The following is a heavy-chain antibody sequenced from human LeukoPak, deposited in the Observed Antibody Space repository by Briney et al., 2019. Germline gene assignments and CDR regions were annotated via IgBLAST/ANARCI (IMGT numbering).Heavy chain of an antibody. Sequence: ASVKVSCKASGFTFTGHDIHWVRQAPGQGLEWMGYINPHSGGTNSPQKFQGRVTLTTDTSISAAYMELSSLISDDTAMYYCVREGNEVLTKDFDSWGQGTLVTVSS. CDR1: GFTFTGHD. J-gene: IGHJ4*02. CDR3: VREGNEVLTKDFDS. CDR2: INPHSGGT. V-gene: IGHV1-2*02. D-gene: IGHD4-23*01.